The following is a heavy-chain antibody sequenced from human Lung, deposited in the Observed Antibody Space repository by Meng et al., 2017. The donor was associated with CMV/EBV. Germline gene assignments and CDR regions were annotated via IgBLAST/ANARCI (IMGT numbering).Heavy chain of an antibody. CDR1: GYTFTSYY. Sequence: AXVXVSXXASGYTFTSYYMHWVRQAPGQGLEWMGWINPNSGGTNYAQKFQGRVTMTRDTSISTAYMELSRLRSDDTAVYYCASYYDFWSGYYHFDYWGQGTXVTVSS. CDR3: ASYYDFWSGYYHFDY. V-gene: IGHV1-2*02. CDR2: INPNSGGT. D-gene: IGHD3-3*01. J-gene: IGHJ4*02.